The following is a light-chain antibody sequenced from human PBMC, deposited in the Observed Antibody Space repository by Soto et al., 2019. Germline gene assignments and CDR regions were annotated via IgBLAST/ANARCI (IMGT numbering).Light chain of an antibody. CDR3: QKYDSAPWT. CDR2: AAS. Sequence: EIQMTQSPSSLSASVRDRVTITCRESQGISAYLAWYQQKPGKVPKLLIYAASTLQSGVPSRFSGSGSGTDFTLTISSLHPEDGATYYCQKYDSAPWTVGQGTNVDIK. CDR1: QGISAY. J-gene: IGKJ1*01. V-gene: IGKV1-27*01.